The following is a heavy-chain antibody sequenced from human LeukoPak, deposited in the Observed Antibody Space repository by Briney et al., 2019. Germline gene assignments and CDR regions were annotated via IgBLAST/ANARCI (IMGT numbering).Heavy chain of an antibody. CDR2: ISSVEDKE. CDR3: ARGPSGYHNT. J-gene: IGHJ4*02. D-gene: IGHD5-12*01. Sequence: GGSLRLSCETSGFRFITYGMHWVRQAPGKGFEWVAYISSVEDKEYYTDSVEGRFTISRDNSKNSVHLQMYSLRPEDTAMYYCARGPSGYHNTGGQGTLVTVSS. V-gene: IGHV3-30*03. CDR1: GFRFITYG.